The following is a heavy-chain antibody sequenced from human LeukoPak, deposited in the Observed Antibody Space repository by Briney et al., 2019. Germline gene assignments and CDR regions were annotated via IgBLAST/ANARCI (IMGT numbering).Heavy chain of an antibody. Sequence: SDTLSLTCTVSGASISSYYWSWIRQPPGKGLEWIGYIYYSGSTNYNPSLKSRGTISVDTSKNQFSLKLNSVTAADTAVYFCARLLRSGYSYGFLDYWGQGTLVTVSS. D-gene: IGHD5-18*01. J-gene: IGHJ4*02. V-gene: IGHV4-59*07. CDR1: GASISSYY. CDR2: IYYSGST. CDR3: ARLLRSGYSYGFLDY.